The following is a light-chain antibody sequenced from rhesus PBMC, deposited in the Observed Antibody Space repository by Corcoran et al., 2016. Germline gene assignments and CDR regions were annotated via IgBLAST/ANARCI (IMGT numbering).Light chain of an antibody. J-gene: IGKJ2*01. CDR1: QSLLHSNGNTY. CDR2: GGS. V-gene: IGKV2-72*01. Sequence: DIVMTQTPLSLPITPGEPASISCRSSQSLLHSNGNTYLHWYLQKPGQSPQLLIYGGSNRASGVPERFSGSGSGTDFTLKISKVEAEDVGVYCCVQAIAFPYSFGQGTKVEIK. CDR3: VQAIAFPYS.